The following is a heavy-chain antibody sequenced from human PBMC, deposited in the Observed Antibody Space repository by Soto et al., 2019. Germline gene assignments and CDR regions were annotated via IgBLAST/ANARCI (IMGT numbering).Heavy chain of an antibody. V-gene: IGHV4-30-4*01. Sequence: SETLSLTCTVSGGSIRNGDYYWGWIRQPPGKGLEWIGYVYYSGTTYSHPSLNSRVSISVDTSENQFSLRLTSVTAADTAVYYCARPRPNFGAVDSWGQGALVTVSS. D-gene: IGHD3-10*01. J-gene: IGHJ4*02. CDR1: GGSIRNGDYY. CDR3: ARPRPNFGAVDS. CDR2: VYYSGTT.